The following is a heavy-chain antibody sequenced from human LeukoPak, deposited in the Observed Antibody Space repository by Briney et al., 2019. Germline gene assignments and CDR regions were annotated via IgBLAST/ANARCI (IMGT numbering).Heavy chain of an antibody. Sequence: PSETLSLTCAVYGGSFSGHYWSWIRQPPGKGLEWIGEINHSGSTNYNPSLKSRVTISVDTSKNQFSLKLSSVTAADTAVYYCATQWETTHDWGQGTLVTVSS. V-gene: IGHV4-34*01. J-gene: IGHJ4*02. CDR3: ATQWETTHD. CDR1: GGSFSGHY. D-gene: IGHD1-26*01. CDR2: INHSGST.